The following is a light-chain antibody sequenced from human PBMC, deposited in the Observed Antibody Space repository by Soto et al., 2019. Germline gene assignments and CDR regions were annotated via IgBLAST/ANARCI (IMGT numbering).Light chain of an antibody. CDR1: QSIGSN. Sequence: EIVMTQSPATLSVSPGERATLSCRTSQSIGSNLGWYQQKPGQAPRLLIYAASTRATGIPARFSGSGSGTEFTLTISSLQSKDSAVYYCQQYNNWSLITFGQGTRLEIK. J-gene: IGKJ5*01. V-gene: IGKV3-15*01. CDR3: QQYNNWSLIT. CDR2: AAS.